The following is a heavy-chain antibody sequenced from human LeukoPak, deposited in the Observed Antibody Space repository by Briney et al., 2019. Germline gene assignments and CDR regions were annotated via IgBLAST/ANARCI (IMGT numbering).Heavy chain of an antibody. CDR3: SLEGSSWYRYFQH. J-gene: IGHJ1*01. V-gene: IGHV3-7*05. CDR2: IKQDGSEK. Sequence: GGSLRLSCAASGFTFSSYWMSWVRQAPGKGLEWVAHIKQDGSEKYYVDSVKGGFTISRDNAKNSLYLQMNSLRAEDTAVYYSSLEGSSWYRYFQHWGQGTLVTVSS. CDR1: GFTFSSYW. D-gene: IGHD6-13*01.